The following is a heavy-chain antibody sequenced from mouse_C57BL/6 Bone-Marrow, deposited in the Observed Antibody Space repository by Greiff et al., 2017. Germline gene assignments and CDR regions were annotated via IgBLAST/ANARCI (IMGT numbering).Heavy chain of an antibody. J-gene: IGHJ1*03. CDR1: GYTFTSYW. CDR3: AIEPLWYFDV. CDR2: INPSSGYT. V-gene: IGHV1-7*01. Sequence: LVESGAELAKPGASVKLSCKASGYTFTSYWMHWVKQRPGQGLEWIGYINPSSGYTKYNQKFKDKATLTADKSSSTAYMQLSSLTYEDSAVYYCAIEPLWYFDVWGTGTTVTVSS.